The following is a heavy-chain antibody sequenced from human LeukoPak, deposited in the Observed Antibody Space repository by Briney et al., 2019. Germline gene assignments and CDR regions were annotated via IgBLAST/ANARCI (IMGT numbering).Heavy chain of an antibody. CDR1: GFTFSNYW. D-gene: IGHD6-19*01. V-gene: IGHV3-30*02. CDR2: IRYDGSNK. CDR3: AKDMGPGEQWLAPFDY. J-gene: IGHJ4*02. Sequence: PGGSLRLSCAASGFTFSNYWMHWVRQAPGKGLEWVAFIRYDGSNKYYADSVKGRFTISRDNSKNTLYLQMNSLRAEDTAVYYCAKDMGPGEQWLAPFDYWGQGTLVTVSS.